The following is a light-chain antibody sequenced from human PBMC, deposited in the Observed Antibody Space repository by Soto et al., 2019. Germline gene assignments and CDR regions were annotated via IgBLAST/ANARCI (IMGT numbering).Light chain of an antibody. CDR1: SSNIGAGYD. CDR2: GNS. Sequence: QPVLTQPPSVSGAPGQRVTISCTGSSSNIGAGYDVHWYQQLPGTAPKLLIYGNSNRPSGVPDRFSGSKSGTSASLAITGLQAEDEADYYCQSYDNSLRAVLFGGGTKLTVL. CDR3: QSYDNSLRAVL. J-gene: IGLJ2*01. V-gene: IGLV1-40*01.